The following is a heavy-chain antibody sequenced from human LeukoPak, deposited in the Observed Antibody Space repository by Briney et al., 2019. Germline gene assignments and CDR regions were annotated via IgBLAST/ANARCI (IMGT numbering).Heavy chain of an antibody. V-gene: IGHV3-23*01. CDR2: ISGSGGST. J-gene: IGHJ4*02. CDR1: GFTFSSYA. Sequence: PGGSLRLSCAASGFTFSSYAMSWVRQAPGKGLEWVSAISGSGGSTYYADSVKGRFTISRDNSKNTLYLQMNSLRAEDTAVYYCAKDYCSSTSCYILDYWGQGTLVTVSS. D-gene: IGHD2-2*02. CDR3: AKDYCSSTSCYILDY.